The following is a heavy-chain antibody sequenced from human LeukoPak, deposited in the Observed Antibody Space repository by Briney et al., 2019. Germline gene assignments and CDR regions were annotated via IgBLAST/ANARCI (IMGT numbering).Heavy chain of an antibody. D-gene: IGHD1-14*01. Sequence: PGGSLRLSCAGSGFTFNNYAMNWVRQAPGKGLQWVAAVSGDGQRTLYADSVKGRFTIFRDNSMNTLSLQMNSLRADDTALYYCAKEQDNLLLLSHFDAWGQGILVTVSA. CDR3: AKEQDNLLLLSHFDA. V-gene: IGHV3-23*01. CDR2: VSGDGQRT. J-gene: IGHJ4*02. CDR1: GFTFNNYA.